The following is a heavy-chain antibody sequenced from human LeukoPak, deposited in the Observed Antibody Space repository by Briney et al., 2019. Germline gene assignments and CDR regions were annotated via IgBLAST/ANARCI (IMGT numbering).Heavy chain of an antibody. V-gene: IGHV4-30-4*08. J-gene: IGHJ4*02. CDR2: IYYSGST. CDR1: GGSISSGDYC. D-gene: IGHD3-3*01. CDR3: ARGSIDYDFWSGYGLDY. Sequence: SETLSLTCTVSGGSISSGDYCWSWIRQPPWKGLEWIGYIYYSGSTYYNPSLKSRVTISVDTSKNQFSLKLSSVTAADTAVYYCARGSIDYDFWSGYGLDYWGQGTLVTVSS.